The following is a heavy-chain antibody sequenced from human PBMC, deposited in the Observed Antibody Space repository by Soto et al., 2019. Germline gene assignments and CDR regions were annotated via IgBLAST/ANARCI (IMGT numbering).Heavy chain of an antibody. CDR1: GYTFSDYY. CDR2: INPNSGNT. CDR3: AKALRYFDWLLRPWNSMDV. Sequence: ASVKVSCKAAGYTFSDYYLHWVRQAPGQGLEWMGWINPNSGNTNSAQKFQGRVTVTRDTSISAAYMELSSLTSDDTAVYYCAKALRYFDWLLRPWNSMDVWGQGTTVTVSS. D-gene: IGHD3-9*01. V-gene: IGHV1-2*02. J-gene: IGHJ6*02.